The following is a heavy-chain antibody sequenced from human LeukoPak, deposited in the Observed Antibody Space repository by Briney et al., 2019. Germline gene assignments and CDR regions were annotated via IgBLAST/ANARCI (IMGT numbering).Heavy chain of an antibody. D-gene: IGHD6-19*01. CDR3: ARTQWLAQFTSFDY. CDR2: IKQDGSEK. J-gene: IGHJ4*02. CDR1: GFTFSSYW. V-gene: IGHV3-7*01. Sequence: GGSLRLSCAASGFTFSSYWMSWVRQAPGKGLEWVANIKQDGSEKYYVDSVKGRFTISRDNAKNSLYLQMNSLRAEDTAVYYCARTQWLAQFTSFDYWGQGTLVTVSS.